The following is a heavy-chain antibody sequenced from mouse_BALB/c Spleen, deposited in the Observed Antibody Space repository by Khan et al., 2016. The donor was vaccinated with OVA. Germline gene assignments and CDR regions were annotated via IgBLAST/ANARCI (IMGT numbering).Heavy chain of an antibody. D-gene: IGHD2-14*01. CDR2: IISTGYT. CDR3: ARSTYRYAFVY. V-gene: IGHV3-8*02. J-gene: IGHJ3*01. Sequence: EVQLQESGPSLVKPSQTLSLTCSVTGDSITTGYWNWIWKFPGNKLEYMGYIISTGYTYYNPSLISRISITRHTSNNQYYLQLNSVTDEDTATYYCARSTYRYAFVYWGQGTLVTVSA. CDR1: GDSITTGY.